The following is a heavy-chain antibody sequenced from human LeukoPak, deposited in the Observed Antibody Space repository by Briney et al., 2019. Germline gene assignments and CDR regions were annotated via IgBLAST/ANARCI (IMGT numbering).Heavy chain of an antibody. CDR1: GFTFSTYW. Sequence: GGSPRLSCAASGFTFSTYWMHWVRQAPGKGLVWVSRINSDGSSTRYADSVKGRFTISRDNAKNTLYLQMNSLRAEDMAVYYCARGDGYGMDYWGQGTRVTASS. D-gene: IGHD5-24*01. J-gene: IGHJ4*02. CDR3: ARGDGYGMDY. CDR2: INSDGSST. V-gene: IGHV3-74*01.